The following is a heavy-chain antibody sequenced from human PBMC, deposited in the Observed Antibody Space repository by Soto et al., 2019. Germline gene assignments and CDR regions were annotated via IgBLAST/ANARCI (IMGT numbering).Heavy chain of an antibody. J-gene: IGHJ4*02. D-gene: IGHD2-15*01. CDR2: IGTADDT. CDR1: GFPFSGLD. CDR3: AKSQEVGAHFFDS. Sequence: GGSLRLSCEASGFPFSGLDMHWVRQPKGKPLEWVASIGTADDTYYAVSVKGRFTISRDIARKSLSLQMRSLRAGDTAVYFCAKSQEVGAHFFDSWGQGTQVTVS. V-gene: IGHV3-13*01.